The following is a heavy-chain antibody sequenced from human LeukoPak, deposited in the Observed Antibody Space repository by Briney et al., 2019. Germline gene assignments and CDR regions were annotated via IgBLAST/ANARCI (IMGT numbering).Heavy chain of an antibody. CDR2: INHSGST. V-gene: IGHV4-34*01. Sequence: SGTLSLTCAVYGGSFSGYYWSWIRQPPGKGLEWIGEINHSGSTNYNPSLKSRVTISVDTSKNQFSLKLSSVTAADTAVYYCARGGGYSYDYFDYWGQGTLVTVSS. J-gene: IGHJ4*02. D-gene: IGHD5-18*01. CDR1: GGSFSGYY. CDR3: ARGGGYSYDYFDY.